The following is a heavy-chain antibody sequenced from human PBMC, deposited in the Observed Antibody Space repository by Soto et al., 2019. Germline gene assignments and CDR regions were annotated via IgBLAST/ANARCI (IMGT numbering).Heavy chain of an antibody. CDR3: ARRYGSAIDY. CDR2: IYYNVNT. D-gene: IGHD1-26*01. Sequence: SETLSLTCTVSGGSISSYYWSWFRQPPGKGLEWIGYIYYNVNTNYNPSLKSRVTISVDTSKNQFSLKLSSVTAADTAVYYCARRYGSAIDYWGQGTLVTVSS. CDR1: GGSISSYY. J-gene: IGHJ4*02. V-gene: IGHV4-59*08.